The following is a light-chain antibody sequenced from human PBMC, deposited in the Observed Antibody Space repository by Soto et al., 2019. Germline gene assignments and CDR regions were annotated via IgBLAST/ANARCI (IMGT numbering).Light chain of an antibody. V-gene: IGKV3-20*01. CDR3: QQYGSSPYT. CDR2: GAS. CDR1: QSVSSSY. J-gene: IGKJ2*01. Sequence: EIVLTQSPGTLSLSPGERATLSCRASQSVSSSYLAWYQQKPGQAPRLLIYGASSRATGIPDRFSGSGSGTDFTLTISRLEPEGFAVYYCQQYGSSPYTFGQGTKV.